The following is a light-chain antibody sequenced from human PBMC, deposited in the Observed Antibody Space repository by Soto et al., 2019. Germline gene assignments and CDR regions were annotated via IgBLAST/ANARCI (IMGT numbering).Light chain of an antibody. V-gene: IGKV1-39*01. CDR1: QSLSSY. CDR3: QQYDTHYT. Sequence: DIQMTQSPSSLSASVGDRVTINSRASQSLSSYLNWCQQKPGKAPKVLIYAASSLQSGGPSRLSGSGSGTEFTLTINSRQPDDFATYYCQQYDTHYTFGQGTKVDIK. CDR2: AAS. J-gene: IGKJ2*01.